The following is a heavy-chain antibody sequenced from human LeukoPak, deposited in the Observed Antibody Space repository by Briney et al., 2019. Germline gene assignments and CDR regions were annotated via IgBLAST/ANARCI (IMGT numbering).Heavy chain of an antibody. CDR1: GFTFSSYS. V-gene: IGHV3-21*01. Sequence: GGSLRLSCAASGFTFSSYSMNWVRQAPGKGLEWVSSISSSSSYIYYADSVKGRFTISRDNAKTSLYLQMNSLRAEDTAVYYCARDAASGSYWTFDYWGQGTLVTVSS. CDR2: ISSSSSYI. J-gene: IGHJ4*02. CDR3: ARDAASGSYWTFDY. D-gene: IGHD1-26*01.